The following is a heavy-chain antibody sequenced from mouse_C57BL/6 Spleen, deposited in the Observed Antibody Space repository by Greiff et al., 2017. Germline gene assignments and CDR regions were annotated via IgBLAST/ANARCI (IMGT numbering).Heavy chain of an antibody. J-gene: IGHJ1*03. CDR1: GYTFTSYW. Sequence: QVQLQQPGAELVRPGSSVKLSCKASGYTFTSYWMDWVKQRPGQGLEWIGNIYPSDSETHYNQKFKDKATLTVDKSSSTAYMQLSSLTSEDSAVYYCARHPYDGSSIYWYFDVWGTGTTVTVSS. V-gene: IGHV1-61*01. CDR3: ARHPYDGSSIYWYFDV. D-gene: IGHD1-1*01. CDR2: IYPSDSET.